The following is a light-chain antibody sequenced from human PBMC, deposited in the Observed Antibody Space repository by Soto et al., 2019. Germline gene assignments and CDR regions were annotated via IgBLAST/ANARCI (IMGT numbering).Light chain of an antibody. CDR1: SSDVGGYNY. CDR2: EVS. Sequence: QSVLTQPPSASGSPGQSVTISCTGTSSDVGGYNYVSWYQQHPGKAPKLMIYEVSKRPSGVPDRFSGSKSGNTASLTVSGLQAEDEADYYCSSYAGSNKGVFCGGTKLTVL. V-gene: IGLV2-8*01. CDR3: SSYAGSNKGV. J-gene: IGLJ2*01.